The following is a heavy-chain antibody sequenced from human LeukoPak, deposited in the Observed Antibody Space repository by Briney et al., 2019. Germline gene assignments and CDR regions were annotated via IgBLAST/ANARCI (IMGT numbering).Heavy chain of an antibody. CDR1: GFTSSNYA. Sequence: GGSLRLSCAASGFTSSNYAMHWVRQAPGKGLEWVAVIWFDGTNIKYGDSVKGRFTISRDNSKNTLYLQMNSLRAEDTAVYYCARMYSGSLDYWGQGTLVTVSS. V-gene: IGHV3-33*01. CDR2: IWFDGTNI. J-gene: IGHJ4*02. CDR3: ARMYSGSLDY. D-gene: IGHD1-26*01.